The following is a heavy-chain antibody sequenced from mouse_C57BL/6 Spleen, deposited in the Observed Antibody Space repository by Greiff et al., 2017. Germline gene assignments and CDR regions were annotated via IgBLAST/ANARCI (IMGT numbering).Heavy chain of an antibody. V-gene: IGHV1-69*01. D-gene: IGHD1-1*01. CDR2: IDPSDSYT. J-gene: IGHJ2*01. Sequence: LQQPGAELVMPGASVKLSCKASGYTFTSYWMHWVKQRPGQGLEWIGEIDPSDSYTNYNQKFKGKSTLTVDKSSSTAYMQLSSLTSEDSAVYYCARSITTVVAFDYWGQGTTLTVSS. CDR3: ARSITTVVAFDY. CDR1: GYTFTSYW.